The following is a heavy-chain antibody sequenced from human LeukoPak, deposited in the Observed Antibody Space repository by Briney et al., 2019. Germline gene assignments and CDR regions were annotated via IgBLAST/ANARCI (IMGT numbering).Heavy chain of an antibody. D-gene: IGHD5-18*01. Sequence: WASVKVSCKASGYTFTSYGISWVRQAPGQGLEWMGWISAYNGNTNYAQKLQGRVTMTTDTSTSTAYMELRSLGSDDTAVYYCARGGEIQLWLNWFDPWGQGTLVTVSS. J-gene: IGHJ5*02. CDR3: ARGGEIQLWLNWFDP. CDR2: ISAYNGNT. V-gene: IGHV1-18*01. CDR1: GYTFTSYG.